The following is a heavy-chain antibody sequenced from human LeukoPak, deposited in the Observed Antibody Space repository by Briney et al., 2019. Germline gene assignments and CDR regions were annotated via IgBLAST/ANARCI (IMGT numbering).Heavy chain of an antibody. CDR3: AREAAEMATID. J-gene: IGHJ4*02. D-gene: IGHD5-24*01. CDR1: GFTFSSYG. CDR2: ISSSSSYI. V-gene: IGHV3-21*01. Sequence: GGSLRLSCAASGFTFSSYGMSWVRQAPGKGLEWVSSISSSSSYIYYADSVKGRFTISRDNAKNSLYLQMNSLRAEDTAVYYCAREAAEMATIDWGQGTLVTVSS.